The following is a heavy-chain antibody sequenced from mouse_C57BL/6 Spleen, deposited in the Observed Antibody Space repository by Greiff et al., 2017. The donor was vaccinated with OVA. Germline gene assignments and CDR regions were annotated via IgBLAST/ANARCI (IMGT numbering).Heavy chain of an antibody. CDR2: INPNNGGT. J-gene: IGHJ3*01. V-gene: IGHV1-26*01. Sequence: VQLQQSGPELVKPGASVKISCKASGYTFTDYYMNWVKQSHGKSLEWIGDINPNNGGTSYNQKFKGKATLTVDKSSSTAYMELRSLTSEDSAVYYCARYDGYSLAYWGQGTLVTVSA. CDR1: GYTFTDYY. CDR3: ARYDGYSLAY. D-gene: IGHD2-3*01.